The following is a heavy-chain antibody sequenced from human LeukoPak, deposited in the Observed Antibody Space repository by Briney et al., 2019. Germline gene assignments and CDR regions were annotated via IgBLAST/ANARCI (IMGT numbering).Heavy chain of an antibody. D-gene: IGHD3-22*01. CDR2: ISGSGGST. Sequence: PGGSLRLSCAASGFTFSSYAMSWVRQAPGKGLEWVSAISGSGGSTYYADSVKGRFTISRDNSKNTLYLQMNSLRAEDTAVYYCXXXXXXXXXSSGYYLVSWGQGTLVTVSS. J-gene: IGHJ5*02. CDR3: XXXXXXXXXSSGYYLVS. V-gene: IGHV3-23*01. CDR1: GFTFSSYA.